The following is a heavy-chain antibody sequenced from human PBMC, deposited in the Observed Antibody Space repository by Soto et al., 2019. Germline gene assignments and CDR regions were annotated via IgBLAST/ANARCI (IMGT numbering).Heavy chain of an antibody. CDR3: ARVPQLLSSWYRDYYYGMDV. CDR2: IYHIGSI. D-gene: IGHD6-13*01. Sequence: PSETLSLTSPVSGGSISSSNCWIWVRPPPGQGLAWIEEIYHIGSINYNPSLKRRVTISVDKSKNQFSLKLSSVTAADTAVYSCARVPQLLSSWYRDYYYGMDVWGQGTTVTVFS. CDR1: GGSISSSNC. J-gene: IGHJ6*02. V-gene: IGHV4-4*02.